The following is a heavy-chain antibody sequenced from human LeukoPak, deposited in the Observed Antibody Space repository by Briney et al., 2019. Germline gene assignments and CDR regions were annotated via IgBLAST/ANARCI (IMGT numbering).Heavy chain of an antibody. D-gene: IGHD3-22*01. CDR2: ISAYNGNT. CDR1: GYTFTSYG. J-gene: IGHJ5*02. V-gene: IGHV1-18*01. Sequence: ASVKLSCKASGYTFTSYGISWVRQAPGQGLEWMGWISAYNGNTNYAQKLQGRVTMTTDTSTSTAYMELRILRSDDTAVYYCARDTNYYDSSGLPSFDPWGQGTLVTVSS. CDR3: ARDTNYYDSSGLPSFDP.